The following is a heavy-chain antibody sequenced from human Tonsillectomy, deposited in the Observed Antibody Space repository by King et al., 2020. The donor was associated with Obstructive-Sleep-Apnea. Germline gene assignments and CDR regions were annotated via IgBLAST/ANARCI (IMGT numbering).Heavy chain of an antibody. CDR2: ISTSSGAI. CDR1: GFTFRSYS. Sequence: VQLVESGGGLVQPGGSLRLSCAASGFTFRSYSMNWVRQAPGKGLEWVSYISTSSGAIYYADSVKGRFIISRDNAENSLYLQMNSVRAEDTAVYWCARDRQQLVPGYYYYGLDVWGQGTTVTVSS. D-gene: IGHD6-13*01. CDR3: ARDRQQLVPGYYYYGLDV. V-gene: IGHV3-48*04. J-gene: IGHJ6*02.